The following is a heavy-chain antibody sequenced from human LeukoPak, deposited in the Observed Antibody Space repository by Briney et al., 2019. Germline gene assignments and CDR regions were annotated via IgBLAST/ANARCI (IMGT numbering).Heavy chain of an antibody. D-gene: IGHD2-2*01. CDR1: GGSISSSSYY. V-gene: IGHV4-61*05. CDR3: ARYCSSTSCLFFDY. J-gene: IGHJ4*02. Sequence: SETLSLTCTVSGGSISSSSYYWGWIRQPPGKGLEWIGYIYYSGSTNYNPSLKSRVTISVDTSKNQFSLKLSSVTAADTAVYYCARYCSSTSCLFFDYWGQGTLVTVSS. CDR2: IYYSGST.